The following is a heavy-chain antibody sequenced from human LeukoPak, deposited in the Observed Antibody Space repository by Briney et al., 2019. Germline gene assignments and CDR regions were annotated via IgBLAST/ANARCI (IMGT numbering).Heavy chain of an antibody. CDR3: AKYAPPTTVVTRFFDY. Sequence: GGSLRLSCAASGFTFSSYWMSWVRQAPGEGLEWVAKINQDGTEKAYVDSVRGRFTISRDNAKNSLFLQMNSLRAEDTAVYYCAKYAPPTTVVTRFFDYWGQGTLVTVSS. CDR1: GFTFSSYW. V-gene: IGHV3-7*03. D-gene: IGHD4-23*01. CDR2: INQDGTEK. J-gene: IGHJ4*02.